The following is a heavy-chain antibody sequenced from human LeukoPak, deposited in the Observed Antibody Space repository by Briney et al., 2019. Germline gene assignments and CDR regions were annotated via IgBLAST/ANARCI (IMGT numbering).Heavy chain of an antibody. J-gene: IGHJ5*02. CDR2: INPNSGGT. CDR1: GYTFTGYY. V-gene: IGHV1-2*02. CDR3: ARVGSGSDIDH. Sequence: ASVTVSCTASGYTFTGYYMHWVRQAPGQGLEWMGWINPNSGGTNYAQKFQGRVTMTRDTAISTAYMELSRLRSDDTAVYYCARVGSGSDIDHWGQGTLVTVSS. D-gene: IGHD1-26*01.